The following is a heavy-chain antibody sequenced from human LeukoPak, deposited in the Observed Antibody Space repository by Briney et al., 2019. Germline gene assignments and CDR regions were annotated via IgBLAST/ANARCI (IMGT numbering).Heavy chain of an antibody. CDR3: ARAAHTIFGEPNEFDY. CDR2: ISSSSSYI. V-gene: IGHV3-21*01. D-gene: IGHD3-3*01. CDR1: FTXXXXS. Sequence: FTXXXXSXXXGRXAPXKGXXXXXSISSSSSYIYYAASVKGRFTISRDNAKNSLYLQMTSLRAEDTAVYYCARAAHTIFGEPNEFDYWGQGTLVTVSS. J-gene: IGHJ4*02.